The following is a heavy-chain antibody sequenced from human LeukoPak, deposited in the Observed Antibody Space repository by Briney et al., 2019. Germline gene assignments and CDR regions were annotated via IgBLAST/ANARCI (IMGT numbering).Heavy chain of an antibody. Sequence: ASVKVSCKASGGTFSSYAISWVRQAPGQGLEWMGGIIPIFGTANYAQKFQGRVTITTDESTSTAYMELSSLRSEDTAVYYCARAGGRSAARQGNWFDPWGQGTLATVSS. V-gene: IGHV1-69*05. J-gene: IGHJ5*02. CDR1: GGTFSSYA. CDR2: IIPIFGTA. D-gene: IGHD6-6*01. CDR3: ARAGGRSAARQGNWFDP.